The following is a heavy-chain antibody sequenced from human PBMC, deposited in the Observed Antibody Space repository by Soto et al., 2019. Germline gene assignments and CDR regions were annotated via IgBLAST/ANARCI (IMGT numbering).Heavy chain of an antibody. CDR1: GFTFSSYG. V-gene: IGHV3-33*01. J-gene: IGHJ5*02. CDR3: ARDITMIVVVTPGS. D-gene: IGHD3-22*01. Sequence: QVQLVESGGGVVQPGRSLRLSCAASGFTFSSYGMHWVRQAPGKGLGWVAVIWYDGSNKYYADSVKGRFTISRDNSKNTLYLQMNSLRAEDTAVYYCARDITMIVVVTPGSWGQGTLVTVSS. CDR2: IWYDGSNK.